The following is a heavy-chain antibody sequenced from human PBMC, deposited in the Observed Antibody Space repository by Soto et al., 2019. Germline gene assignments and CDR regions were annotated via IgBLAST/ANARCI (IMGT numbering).Heavy chain of an antibody. V-gene: IGHV4-39*01. CDR2: IYYSGST. CDR3: ASPKRQLLWFGELEVYYGMDV. Sequence: QLQLQESGPGLVKPSETLSLTCTVSGGSISSSSYYWGWIRQPPGKGLEWIGSIYYSGSTYYNPSLKSRVTISVDTSKNQFSLKLSSVTAADTAVYYCASPKRQLLWFGELEVYYGMDVWGQGTTVTVSS. D-gene: IGHD3-10*01. J-gene: IGHJ6*02. CDR1: GGSISSSSYY.